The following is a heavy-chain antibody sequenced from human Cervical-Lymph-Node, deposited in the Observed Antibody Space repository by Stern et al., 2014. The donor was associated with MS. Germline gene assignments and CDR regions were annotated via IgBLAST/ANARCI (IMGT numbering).Heavy chain of an antibody. J-gene: IGHJ4*02. V-gene: IGHV1-2*06. CDR1: GYTFTGHY. CDR2: INPNSGGT. D-gene: IGHD3-22*01. CDR3: ARGVAYYDSSGTRGG. Sequence: VQLVESGAEVKKPGASVKVSCKSSGYTFTGHYMHWVRQAPGQGLEWMGRINPNSGGTNYAQKFQGRVTMTRDTSISTAYMELSRLRSDDTAVYYCARGVAYYDSSGTRGGWGQGTLVTVSS.